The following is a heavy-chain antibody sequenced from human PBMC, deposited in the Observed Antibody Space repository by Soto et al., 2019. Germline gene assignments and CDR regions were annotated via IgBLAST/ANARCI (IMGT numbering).Heavy chain of an antibody. CDR1: GFTFSSYG. CDR2: ISYDGSNK. J-gene: IGHJ6*02. Sequence: QVQLVESGGGVVQPGRSLRLSCAASGFTFSSYGMHWVRQAPGKGLEWVAVISYDGSNKYYADSVKGRFTISRDNSKNTLYLQMNSLRAEDTAVYYCAKASRSWGMYYYYGMDVWGQGTTVTVSS. D-gene: IGHD6-6*01. V-gene: IGHV3-30*18. CDR3: AKASRSWGMYYYYGMDV.